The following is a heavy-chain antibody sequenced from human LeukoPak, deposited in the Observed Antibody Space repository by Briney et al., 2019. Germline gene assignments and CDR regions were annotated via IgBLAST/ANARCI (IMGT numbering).Heavy chain of an antibody. Sequence: PGGSLRLSWAASGFTFSSYWMHWVRQAPGKGLVWVSRINSDGSSTSYADSVKVRFTISRDNAKNTLYLQMNSLRAEDTAVYYCARTYCSSTNCPLDYWGQGTLVTVSS. CDR2: INSDGSST. CDR3: ARTYCSSTNCPLDY. D-gene: IGHD2-2*01. V-gene: IGHV3-74*01. J-gene: IGHJ4*02. CDR1: GFTFSSYW.